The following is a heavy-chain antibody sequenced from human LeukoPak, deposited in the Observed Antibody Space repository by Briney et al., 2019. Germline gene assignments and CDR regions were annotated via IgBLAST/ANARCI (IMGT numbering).Heavy chain of an antibody. V-gene: IGHV4-30-2*01. CDR1: GGSISSGGYY. Sequence: SQTLSLTCTVSGGSISSGGYYWSWIRQPPGKGLEWIGYIYHSGSTYYNPSLKSRVTISVDRSKNQFSLKLSSVTAADTAVYYCARVELGPPKWFDPWGQGTLVTVSS. D-gene: IGHD5-24*01. J-gene: IGHJ5*02. CDR3: ARVELGPPKWFDP. CDR2: IYHSGST.